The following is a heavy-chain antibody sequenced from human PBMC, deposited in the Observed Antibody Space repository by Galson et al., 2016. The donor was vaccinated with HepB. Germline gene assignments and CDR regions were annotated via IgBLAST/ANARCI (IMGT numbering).Heavy chain of an antibody. CDR1: GFTVSSNF. V-gene: IGHV3-53*01. Sequence: SLRLSCAASGFTVSSNFMSWVRQAPGKGLEWVSVIYSGGSTHYADSVKGRFTISRDNSKNTLYLQMDSLRVEDTAIYYCAKGRRDVDQDFDYWGQGTLVTVSS. CDR2: IYSGGST. CDR3: AKGRRDVDQDFDY. J-gene: IGHJ4*02. D-gene: IGHD5-24*01.